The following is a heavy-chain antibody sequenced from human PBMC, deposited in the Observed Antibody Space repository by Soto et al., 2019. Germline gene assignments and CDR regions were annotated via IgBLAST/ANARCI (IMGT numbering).Heavy chain of an antibody. CDR1: GGSFSGYY. D-gene: IGHD6-19*01. J-gene: IGHJ3*02. CDR3: ARGNRAIAVAGRRAFDI. CDR2: INHSGST. V-gene: IGHV4-34*01. Sequence: KTSETLSLTCAVYGGSFSGYYWSWIRQPPGKGLEWIGEINHSGSTNYNPSLKSRVTISVDTSKNQFSLKLSSVTAADTAVYYCARGNRAIAVAGRRAFDIWGQGTMVTV.